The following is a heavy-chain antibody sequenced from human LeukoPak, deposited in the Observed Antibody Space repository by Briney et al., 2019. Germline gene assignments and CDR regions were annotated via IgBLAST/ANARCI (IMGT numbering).Heavy chain of an antibody. V-gene: IGHV1-3*01. CDR2: INAGNGNT. CDR1: GYTFTSYA. Sequence: GASVKVSCKASGYTFTSYAMHWVRQAPGQRLEWMGWINAGNGNTKYSQKFQGRVTITRDTSASTAYMELSSLRSEDTAVYYCARDSRGLWFGEVNYYYYGMDVWGQGTTVTVSS. J-gene: IGHJ6*02. CDR3: ARDSRGLWFGEVNYYYYGMDV. D-gene: IGHD3-10*01.